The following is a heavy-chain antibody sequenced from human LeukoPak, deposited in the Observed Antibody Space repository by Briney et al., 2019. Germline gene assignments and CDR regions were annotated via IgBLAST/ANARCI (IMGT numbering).Heavy chain of an antibody. J-gene: IGHJ6*02. V-gene: IGHV3-74*01. CDR2: INSDGRST. Sequence: GGSLRLSCAASGFTFSSYYMHWIRHAPGKGRGWVSRINSDGRSTSYADPVKGRFTISRDNAKNTLYLQMNSLRAEDTAVYYGARGNYYGMDVWGQGTTVTVSS. CDR1: GFTFSSYY. CDR3: ARGNYYGMDV.